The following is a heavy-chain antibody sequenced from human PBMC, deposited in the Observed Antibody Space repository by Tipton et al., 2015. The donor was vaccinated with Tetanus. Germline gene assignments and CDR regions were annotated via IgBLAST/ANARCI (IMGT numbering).Heavy chain of an antibody. D-gene: IGHD6-19*01. V-gene: IGHV4-31*03. J-gene: IGHJ3*02. Sequence: TLSLTCIVSGDSIRSGSHYWNWVRQPPGKGLEWIGYIYYTGTTFYNPSLKGRVTISVDTSRNQFSLKVTSLTAADTAFYYCARPARGAVTGLAPDGFDIWGPGALVTVSS. CDR1: GDSIRSGSHY. CDR2: IYYTGTT. CDR3: ARPARGAVTGLAPDGFDI.